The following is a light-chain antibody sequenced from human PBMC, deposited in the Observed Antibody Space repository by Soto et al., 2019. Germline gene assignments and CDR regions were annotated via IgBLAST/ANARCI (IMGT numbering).Light chain of an antibody. CDR1: SSDVGGYDY. Sequence: QSVLTQPASVSGSPGQSITISCTGTSSDVGGYDYVSWYQQLPGKAPKLMIYDVNNRPSGVSNRFSGSKSGNTASLTISGXXXEDEADYYCSSYTGTSTFVFGGGTKVTVL. CDR3: SSYTGTSTFV. CDR2: DVN. V-gene: IGLV2-14*01. J-gene: IGLJ1*01.